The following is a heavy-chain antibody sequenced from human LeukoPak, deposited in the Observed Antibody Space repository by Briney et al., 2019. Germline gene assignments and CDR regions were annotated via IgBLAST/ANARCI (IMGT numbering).Heavy chain of an antibody. CDR1: GYSISSGYY. Sequence: SETLSLTCTVSGYSISSGYYWGWIRQPPGKGLEWIGTIYHSGTYYNPSLESRVTISVDTSKNQFSLKLSSVTAADTAVYHCARDPGYSSGWNYFGYWGQGTLVTVSS. CDR2: IYHSGT. V-gene: IGHV4-38-2*02. CDR3: ARDPGYSSGWNYFGY. J-gene: IGHJ4*02. D-gene: IGHD6-19*01.